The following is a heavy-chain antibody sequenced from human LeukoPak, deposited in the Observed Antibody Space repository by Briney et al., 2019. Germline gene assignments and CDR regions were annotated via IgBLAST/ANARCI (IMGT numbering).Heavy chain of an antibody. V-gene: IGHV3-30*18. D-gene: IGHD4-17*01. Sequence: GGSLRLSCAASGFTFSSYGMHWVRQAPGKGLEWVAVISYDGSNKYYADSVKGRFTISRDNSKNTLYLQMNSLRAGDTAVYYCANEYGVCYFDYWGQGTLVTVSS. CDR3: ANEYGVCYFDY. CDR1: GFTFSSYG. J-gene: IGHJ4*02. CDR2: ISYDGSNK.